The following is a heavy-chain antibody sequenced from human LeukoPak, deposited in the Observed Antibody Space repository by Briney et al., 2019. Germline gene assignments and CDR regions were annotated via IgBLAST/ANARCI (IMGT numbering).Heavy chain of an antibody. Sequence: SETLSLTCTVSGGPFSTYYWTWIRQPPGKGLEWIGYIYYNGVTNYNPSLKSRVTISVDTSKNQFSLRLSSVTAADTAVYYCARYYCGGACYYFSDWGQGTLVTVSS. CDR2: IYYNGVT. J-gene: IGHJ4*02. V-gene: IGHV4-59*08. CDR3: ARYYCGGACYYFSD. D-gene: IGHD2-21*02. CDR1: GGPFSTYY.